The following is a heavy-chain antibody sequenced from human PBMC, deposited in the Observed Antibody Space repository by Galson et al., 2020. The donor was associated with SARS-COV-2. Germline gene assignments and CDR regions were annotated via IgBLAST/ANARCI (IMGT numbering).Heavy chain of an antibody. CDR2: IYYSGST. CDR1: GGSISSSSYY. Sequence: ASETLSLTCTVSGGSISSSSYYWGWIHQPPGKGLEWIGSIYYSGSTYYNPSLKSRVTISVDTSKNQFSLKLSSVTAADTAVYYCARPRGGQNFDWYFDLWGRGTLVTVSS. J-gene: IGHJ2*01. V-gene: IGHV4-39*01. CDR3: ARPRGGQNFDWYFDL. D-gene: IGHD2-15*01.